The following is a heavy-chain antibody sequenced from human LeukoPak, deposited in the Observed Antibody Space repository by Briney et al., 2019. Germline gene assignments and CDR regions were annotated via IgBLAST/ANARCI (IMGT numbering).Heavy chain of an antibody. Sequence: PGGSLRLSCAASGFTFSPYAMHWVRQAPGKGLEWVAVISYDGGNRYYADSVKGRFTISRDNSKNTLYLQMNSLRTEDTAVYYCARTVKWLSPHFDYWGQGTLVTVSS. J-gene: IGHJ4*02. V-gene: IGHV3-30-3*01. D-gene: IGHD3-22*01. CDR2: ISYDGGNR. CDR1: GFTFSPYA. CDR3: ARTVKWLSPHFDY.